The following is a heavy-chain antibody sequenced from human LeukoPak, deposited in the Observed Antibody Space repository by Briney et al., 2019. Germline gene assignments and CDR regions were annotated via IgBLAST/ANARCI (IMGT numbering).Heavy chain of an antibody. CDR1: GYTFTGYY. D-gene: IGHD3-10*01. CDR3: ARSWFATGSGSADVRTYYYYYYMDV. CDR2: INPNSGGT. V-gene: IGHV1-2*02. J-gene: IGHJ6*03. Sequence: GASVKVSCKASGYTFTGYYMHWVRQAPGQGLEWMGWINPNSGGTNYGQKFQGRVTMTRDTSISTAYMELSSLRSEDTAVYYCARSWFATGSGSADVRTYYYYYYMDVWGKGTTVTISS.